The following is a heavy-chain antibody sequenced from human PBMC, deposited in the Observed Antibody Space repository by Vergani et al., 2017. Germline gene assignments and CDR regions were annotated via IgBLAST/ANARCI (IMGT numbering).Heavy chain of an antibody. J-gene: IGHJ4*02. D-gene: IGHD6-13*01. Sequence: QVQLVESGGGVVQPGRSLRLSCAASGFTFSSYAMHWVRQAPGKGLEWVAVISYDGSNKYYADSVKGRFTISRENSKNTLYLQMNSQRAEDTAVYYCAREAIAAAGSDFDYWGEGSLVTVSS. CDR3: AREAIAAAGSDFDY. CDR2: ISYDGSNK. V-gene: IGHV3-30-3*01. CDR1: GFTFSSYA.